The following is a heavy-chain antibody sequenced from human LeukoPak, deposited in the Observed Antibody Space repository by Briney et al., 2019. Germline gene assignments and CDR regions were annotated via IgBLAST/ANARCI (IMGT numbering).Heavy chain of an antibody. V-gene: IGHV3-23*01. J-gene: IGHJ4*02. CDR1: GFTFNIYG. CDR3: AQDAAPGNSIWDHFKS. CDR2: VGGGDDI. Sequence: GGSLRLSCVASGFTFNIYGMSWVRQAPGKELEGVSSVGGGDDIHYSDSVKGRFTGSRDNAKNTVYLQMNSLRVDDTAIYFCAQDAAPGNSIWDHFKSWGQGTLVTVSS. D-gene: IGHD1-7*01.